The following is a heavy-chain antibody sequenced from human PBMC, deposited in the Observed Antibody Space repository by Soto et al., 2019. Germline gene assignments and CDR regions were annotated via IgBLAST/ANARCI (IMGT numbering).Heavy chain of an antibody. J-gene: IGHJ6*02. Sequence: QVQLVESGGGVVQPGRSLRLSCAASGFTFSSYGMHWVRQAPGKGLEWVAVISYDGSNKYYADSVKGRFTISRDNSKNTLYLQMNSLRAEDTAVYYCAKDPRAPSYYYYYGMDVWGQGTTVTVSS. CDR2: ISYDGSNK. CDR3: AKDPRAPSYYYYYGMDV. CDR1: GFTFSSYG. V-gene: IGHV3-30*18.